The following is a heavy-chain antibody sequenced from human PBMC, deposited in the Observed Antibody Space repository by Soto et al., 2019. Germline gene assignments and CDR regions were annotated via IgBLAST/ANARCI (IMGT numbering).Heavy chain of an antibody. CDR2: ISYDGGTK. Sequence: QVQLVESGGGVVQPGRSLTLSCAASGFSFSTYGMHWVRQAPGKGLEWVAVISYDGGTKYYADSVKGRFAISRDNPKNTLYLQVNSLRPEDTAVYYCAKSSLRDDVTGFQYWFFDLWGRGTQVTVSP. CDR3: AKSSLRDDVTGFQYWFFDL. V-gene: IGHV3-30*18. CDR1: GFSFSTYG. D-gene: IGHD2-8*02. J-gene: IGHJ2*01.